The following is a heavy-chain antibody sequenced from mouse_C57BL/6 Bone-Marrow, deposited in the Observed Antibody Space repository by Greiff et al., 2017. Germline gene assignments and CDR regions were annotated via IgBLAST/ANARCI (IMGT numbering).Heavy chain of an antibody. J-gene: IGHJ4*01. CDR2: IDPEDGDT. D-gene: IGHD1-1*01. CDR3: TTYYYGK. CDR1: GFNIKDYY. Sequence: EVQLVESGAELVRPGASVKLSCTASGFNIKDYYMHWVKQRPEQGLEWIGRIDPEDGDTEYAPKFQGKATMTADTSSNKAYLQLSSLTSEDTAVYYCTTYYYGKGGQGTSVTVSS. V-gene: IGHV14-1*01.